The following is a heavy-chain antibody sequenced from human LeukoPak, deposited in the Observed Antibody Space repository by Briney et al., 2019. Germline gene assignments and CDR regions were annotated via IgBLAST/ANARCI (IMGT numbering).Heavy chain of an antibody. V-gene: IGHV1-69*13. J-gene: IGHJ3*02. CDR1: GGTFSSYA. Sequence: VKVSCKASGGTFSSYAISWVRQAPGQGLEWMGGIIPIFGTANYAQKFQGRVTITADESTSTAYMELSSLRSEDTAVYYCAREGVAARLADHDAFDIWGQGTMVTVSS. CDR2: IIPIFGTA. CDR3: AREGVAARLADHDAFDI. D-gene: IGHD6-6*01.